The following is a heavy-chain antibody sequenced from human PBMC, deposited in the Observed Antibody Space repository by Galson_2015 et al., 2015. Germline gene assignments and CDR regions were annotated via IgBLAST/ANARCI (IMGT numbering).Heavy chain of an antibody. Sequence: SLRLSCTASGFTFSSCGMHWVRQAPGKGLEWVALISDEGSIKEYADSVKGRFTISRDNSKNTLSLQMNSLRAEDTAIYYCAKDNEGYCSDGHCYSYYYYGMDVWGQGTTV. CDR2: ISDEGSIK. D-gene: IGHD2-15*01. CDR1: GFTFSSCG. CDR3: AKDNEGYCSDGHCYSYYYYGMDV. J-gene: IGHJ6*02. V-gene: IGHV3-30*18.